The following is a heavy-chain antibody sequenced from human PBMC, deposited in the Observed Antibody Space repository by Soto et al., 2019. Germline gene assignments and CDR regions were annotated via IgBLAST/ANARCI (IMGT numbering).Heavy chain of an antibody. CDR2: IHNSGSI. D-gene: IGHD5-18*01. V-gene: IGHV4-31*03. Sequence: QVQLQESGPGLVKPSQILSLNCTVSGGSISSGGYYWNWIRHHPGRGLEWIGFIHNSGSIYYNPSLGSRITISLDTSKNLFSLRLSSVTVADTAVYYCARRGDTLPSFYFGMDVWGQGTTVTVSS. J-gene: IGHJ6*02. CDR1: GGSISSGGYY. CDR3: ARRGDTLPSFYFGMDV.